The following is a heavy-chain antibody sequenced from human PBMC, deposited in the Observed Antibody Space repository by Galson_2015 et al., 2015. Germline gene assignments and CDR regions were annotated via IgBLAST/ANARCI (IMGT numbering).Heavy chain of an antibody. Sequence: SLRLSCAASGFTFSSYAMHWVRQAPGKGLEWVAVISYDGSNKYYADSVKGRFTISRDNSKNTLYLQMNSLRAEDTAVYYCARAIGDEEDIVVVPAARLPENWGQGTLVTVSS. D-gene: IGHD2-2*01. CDR1: GFTFSSYA. J-gene: IGHJ4*02. CDR3: ARAIGDEEDIVVVPAARLPEN. V-gene: IGHV3-30-3*01. CDR2: ISYDGSNK.